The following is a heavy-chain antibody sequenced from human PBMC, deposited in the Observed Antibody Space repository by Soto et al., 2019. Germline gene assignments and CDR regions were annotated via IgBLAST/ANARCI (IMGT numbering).Heavy chain of an antibody. J-gene: IGHJ5*02. Sequence: GGSLRLSCAASGFTFSSYAMSWVRQAPGKGLEWVTAISGSGGSTYYADSVKGRFTISRDNSKNTLYLQMNSLRAEDTAVYYCARRLTPRHIAARNWFDPWGQGTLVTVSS. CDR3: ARRLTPRHIAARNWFDP. CDR1: GFTFSSYA. V-gene: IGHV3-23*01. CDR2: ISGSGGST. D-gene: IGHD6-6*01.